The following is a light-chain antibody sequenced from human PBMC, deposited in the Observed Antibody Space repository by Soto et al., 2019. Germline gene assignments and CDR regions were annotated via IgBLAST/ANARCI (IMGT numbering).Light chain of an antibody. Sequence: SVLAQPPSVSVSPGERAAISRTGSSSNIGAGYDVHWYQQLPGTAPKLLIYGNSNRPSGVPDRFSGSKSGTSASLAITGLQAEDEADYYCQSYDSSFYVCGTGPKVTVL. CDR2: GNS. J-gene: IGLJ1*01. CDR1: SSNIGAGYD. CDR3: QSYDSSFYV. V-gene: IGLV1-40*01.